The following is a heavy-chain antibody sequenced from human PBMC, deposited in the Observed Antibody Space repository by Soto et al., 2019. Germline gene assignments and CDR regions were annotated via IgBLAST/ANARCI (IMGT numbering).Heavy chain of an antibody. J-gene: IGHJ6*03. V-gene: IGHV4-39*07. Sequence: PSETLSLTCTVSAGSIGSGFYYWSWIRQHPGKGLEWIGEINHSGSTNYNPSPKSRVTISVDTSKNQFSLKLSSVTAADTAVYYCASQGGSYYYYMDVWGKGTTVTVSS. CDR2: INHSGST. CDR3: ASQGGSYYYYMDV. D-gene: IGHD3-16*01. CDR1: AGSIGSGFYY.